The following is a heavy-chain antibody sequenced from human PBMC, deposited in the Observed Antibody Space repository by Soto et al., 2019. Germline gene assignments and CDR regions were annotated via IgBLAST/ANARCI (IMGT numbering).Heavy chain of an antibody. J-gene: IGHJ4*02. Sequence: VQLVESGGGVVQPGRSLRLSCAASGFTFSSYAMHWVRQAPGKGLEWVAVISYDGSNKYYADSVKGRFTISRDNSKNTLYLQMNSLRAEDTAVYYCARDIWRGGSYVWGSYRALDYWGQGTLVTVSS. CDR3: ARDIWRGGSYVWGSYRALDY. CDR1: GFTFSSYA. V-gene: IGHV3-30-3*01. CDR2: ISYDGSNK. D-gene: IGHD3-16*02.